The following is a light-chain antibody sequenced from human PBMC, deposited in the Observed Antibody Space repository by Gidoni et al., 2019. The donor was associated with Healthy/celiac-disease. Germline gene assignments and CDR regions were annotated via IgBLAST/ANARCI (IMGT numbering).Light chain of an antibody. CDR3: QTWGTGTWV. CDR1: SGHRSYA. Sequence: QLVLTQSPSASASLGASVKLTCTLSSGHRSYAIAWHQQQPEKGPRYLMKLNSDGSPSKGDGIPDRFSGSSSGAERYLTISSLQSEDEADYYCQTWGTGTWVFGGGTKLTVL. J-gene: IGLJ3*02. V-gene: IGLV4-69*01. CDR2: LNSDGSP.